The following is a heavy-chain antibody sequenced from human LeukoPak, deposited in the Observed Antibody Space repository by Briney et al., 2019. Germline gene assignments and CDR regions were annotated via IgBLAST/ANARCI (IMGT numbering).Heavy chain of an antibody. J-gene: IGHJ5*02. CDR1: GFTFSDYY. CDR3: ARALAAAGTFWFDP. V-gene: IGHV3-11*01. Sequence: GSLRLSCAASGFTFSDYYMSWIRQAPGKGLEWVSYISSSGSTIYYADSVKGRFTISRDNAKNSLHLQMNSLRAEDTAVYYCARALAAAGTFWFDPWGQGTLVTVSS. D-gene: IGHD6-13*01. CDR2: ISSSGSTI.